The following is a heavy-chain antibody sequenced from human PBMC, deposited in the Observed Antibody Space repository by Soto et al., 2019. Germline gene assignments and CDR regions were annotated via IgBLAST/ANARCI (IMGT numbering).Heavy chain of an antibody. V-gene: IGHV1-24*01. Sequence: QVHLAQSGAEVKKPGASVRVSCKVTGYSLSEFSMHWVRQAPGKGLEWMGGFDPEDSKMTPAQKFQGRLTLTEDTPGEQAYVKLRSLRSEATATYYCVRVRQQGATWFNPYGMDVRGQRTPVTVSS. CDR3: VRVRQQGATWFNPYGMDV. D-gene: IGHD3-10*01. CDR2: FDPEDSKM. CDR1: GYSLSEFS. J-gene: IGHJ6*02.